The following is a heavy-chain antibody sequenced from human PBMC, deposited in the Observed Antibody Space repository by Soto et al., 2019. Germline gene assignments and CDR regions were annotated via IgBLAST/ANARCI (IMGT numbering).Heavy chain of an antibody. V-gene: IGHV3-30*14. Sequence: QVQPVESGGGVVQPGRSLRLSCEASGFAFRSYAVHWVRQAPGKGLDWVALISYDGSNVYYADSVKGRFTISRDNSKNTLYLQINSLRAEDTAVYYCASRRGFGTYYFAYWGQGTLVTVSS. J-gene: IGHJ4*02. D-gene: IGHD1-7*01. CDR1: GFAFRSYA. CDR3: ASRRGFGTYYFAY. CDR2: ISYDGSNV.